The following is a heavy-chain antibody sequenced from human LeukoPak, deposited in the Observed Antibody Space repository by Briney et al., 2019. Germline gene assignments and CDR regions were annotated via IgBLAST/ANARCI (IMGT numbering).Heavy chain of an antibody. D-gene: IGHD5-24*01. CDR3: VRDVQFAFDI. CDR1: GFMFSNHW. CDR2: IRSGGDNI. Sequence: GGSLRLSCEASGFMFSNHWMSWVRQAPGKGLEWVAHIRSGGDNIHYVDSVRGRFTISRDNAKKSLYLQMNSLRAEDTAVYYCVRDVQFAFDIWGQGTMVTVSS. V-gene: IGHV3-48*01. J-gene: IGHJ3*02.